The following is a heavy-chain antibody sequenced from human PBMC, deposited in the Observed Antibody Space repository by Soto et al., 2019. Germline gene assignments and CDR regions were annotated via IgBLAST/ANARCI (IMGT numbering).Heavy chain of an antibody. J-gene: IGHJ4*02. CDR1: AFTFSSYA. CDR3: AVDTTSHIDY. Sequence: GGSLRLSCAASAFTFSSYAMSLVRQAPGKGLEWVAVIWYDGNKKYYGDSGRGRFTISRDKSKNTLYLEMNSLRAEDTAVYYCAVDTTSHIDYLRQGIMVTGSS. D-gene: IGHD5-18*01. CDR2: IWYDGNKK. V-gene: IGHV3-33*08.